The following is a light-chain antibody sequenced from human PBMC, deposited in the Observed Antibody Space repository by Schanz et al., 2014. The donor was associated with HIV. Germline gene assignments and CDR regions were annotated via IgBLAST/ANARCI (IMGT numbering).Light chain of an antibody. J-gene: IGKJ4*01. V-gene: IGKV3-15*01. CDR1: QTVSNN. CDR2: GAS. CDR3: QQYDRSPYT. Sequence: EIVMTQSPGTLSVSPGERATLSCRASQTVSNNLAWYQQKPGQAPRLLIYGASTRVTGIPARFSGSGSGTEFTLTISSLQSEDFAVYYCQQYDRSPYTFGGGTRVEIK.